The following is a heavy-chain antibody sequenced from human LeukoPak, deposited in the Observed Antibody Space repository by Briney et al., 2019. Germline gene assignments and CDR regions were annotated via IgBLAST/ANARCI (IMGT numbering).Heavy chain of an antibody. Sequence: SETLSLTCTVSGGSISSSSYYWGWIRQPPGKGLEWIGSIYYSGSTYYNPSLKSRVTISVDTSKNQFSLKLSSVTAAGTAVYYCARRASSSWYYYYGMDVWGQGTTVTVSS. CDR1: GGSISSSSYY. CDR2: IYYSGST. D-gene: IGHD6-13*01. J-gene: IGHJ6*02. CDR3: ARRASSSWYYYYGMDV. V-gene: IGHV4-39*01.